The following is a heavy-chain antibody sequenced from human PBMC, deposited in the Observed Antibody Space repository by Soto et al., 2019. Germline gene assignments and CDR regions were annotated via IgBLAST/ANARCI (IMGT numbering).Heavy chain of an antibody. CDR3: ARCSSCWPPRLAY. CDR1: GGPISSYY. CDR2: IYYSGST. J-gene: IGHJ4*02. V-gene: IGHV4-59*01. D-gene: IGHD6-19*01. Sequence: QVQLQESGPGLVKPSETLSLNCTVSGGPISSYYWSWIRQSPGKGLEWIGYIYYSGSTNYYPSLKSRVTISVATSKTQFSLALSSVTAADTAVYYCARCSSCWPPRLAYWGQGTLVTVSS.